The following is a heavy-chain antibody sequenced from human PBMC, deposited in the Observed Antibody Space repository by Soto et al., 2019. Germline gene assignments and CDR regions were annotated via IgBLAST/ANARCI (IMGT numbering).Heavy chain of an antibody. CDR3: AKGGPSSGWFEFDY. D-gene: IGHD6-19*01. CDR2: ISGNTAYT. V-gene: IGHV3-23*01. CDR1: GFSFNSYA. J-gene: IGHJ4*02. Sequence: GGSLRLSCTSSGFSFNSYALNWVRQAPGKGLEWVSTISGNTAYTYYTDSVKGRFTISRDNSKNALYLQMNSPRADDTAVYYCAKGGPSSGWFEFDYWGRGTLVTVSS.